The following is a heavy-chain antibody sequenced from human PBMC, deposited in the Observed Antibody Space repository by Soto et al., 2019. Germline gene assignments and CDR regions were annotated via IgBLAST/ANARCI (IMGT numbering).Heavy chain of an antibody. V-gene: IGHV4-31*02. Sequence: GYYGFWLRQQKEKGLEWIGDIYYSGSTYYNPSLKSRVTISVDTSNNQFSLKLSSVTAADNAVYYFAIGSLLRLPSYYYGMDVWGQATTIT. CDR1: GYY. CDR2: IYYSGST. J-gene: IGHJ6*02. D-gene: IGHD5-12*01. CDR3: AIGSLLRLPSYYYGMDV.